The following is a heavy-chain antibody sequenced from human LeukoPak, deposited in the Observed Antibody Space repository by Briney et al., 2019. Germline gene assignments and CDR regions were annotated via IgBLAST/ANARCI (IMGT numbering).Heavy chain of an antibody. J-gene: IGHJ6*02. Sequence: GGSLRLSCAASGFSFSSYGMHWVRLAPGKGLEWVAVISYDGSNKYYADSVKGRFTISRDNSKNTLYLQMNSLRAEDTAVYYCAKDLTGYGMDVWGQGTTVTVSS. CDR1: GFSFSSYG. CDR2: ISYDGSNK. V-gene: IGHV3-30*18. D-gene: IGHD4/OR15-4a*01. CDR3: AKDLTGYGMDV.